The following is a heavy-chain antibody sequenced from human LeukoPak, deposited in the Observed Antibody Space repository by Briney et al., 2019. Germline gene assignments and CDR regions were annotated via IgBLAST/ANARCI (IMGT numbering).Heavy chain of an antibody. Sequence: GGSLRLSCAASGFTVSSNYMSWVRQAPGKGLEWVSVIYSGGSTYYADSVKGRFTISRDNAKNSLYLQMNSLRAEDTAVYYCARDPNYGGNSAGDYWGQGTLVTVSS. J-gene: IGHJ4*02. CDR3: ARDPNYGGNSAGDY. V-gene: IGHV3-53*01. D-gene: IGHD4-23*01. CDR2: IYSGGST. CDR1: GFTVSSNY.